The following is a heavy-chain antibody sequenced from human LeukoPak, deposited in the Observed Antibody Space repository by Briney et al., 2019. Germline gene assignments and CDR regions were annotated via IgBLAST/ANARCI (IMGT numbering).Heavy chain of an antibody. CDR2: ITSNSSTI. V-gene: IGHV3-48*01. Sequence: SGGSLRLSCAVSGFTFSSYSMNWVRQAPGKGLEWVSFITSNSSTIYYADSVKGRFTISRDNAKNSLYLQMNSLRAEDTAVYYCATTGDGLTIDYWGQGTLVTVSS. J-gene: IGHJ4*02. D-gene: IGHD7-27*01. CDR3: ATTGDGLTIDY. CDR1: GFTFSSYS.